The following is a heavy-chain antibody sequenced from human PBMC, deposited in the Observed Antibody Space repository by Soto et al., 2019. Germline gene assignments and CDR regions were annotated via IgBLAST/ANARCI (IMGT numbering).Heavy chain of an antibody. J-gene: IGHJ6*02. V-gene: IGHV5-51*01. CDR3: AASIFYSGMDV. CDR1: GYTFTNYW. Sequence: GASLKISCKGSGYTFTNYWIGWVRQMPGKGPEWMGIISPGDSDTKYDPSFQGQVTISADKSITTTYLQLSSLKASDTAIYYCAASIFYSGMDVWGQGTTVTV. CDR2: ISPGDSDT.